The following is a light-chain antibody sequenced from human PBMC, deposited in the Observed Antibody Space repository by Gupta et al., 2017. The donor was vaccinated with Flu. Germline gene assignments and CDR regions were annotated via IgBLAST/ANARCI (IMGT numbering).Light chain of an antibody. CDR3: QEAYTVPFT. J-gene: IGKJ3*01. CDR2: AAS. V-gene: IGKV1-12*01. CDR1: QGINTW. Sequence: DIQMTQSPSSLSASVGDRVTITCRASQGINTWLAWYQQKPGKAPKLLIDAASSLQGGVPSRFSGSGSGTDFTLTISGLQPEDFGTYYCQEAYTVPFTFGPGTKVDVE.